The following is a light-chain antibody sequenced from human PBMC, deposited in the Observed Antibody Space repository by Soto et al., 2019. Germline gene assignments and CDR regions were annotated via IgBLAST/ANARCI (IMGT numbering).Light chain of an antibody. V-gene: IGKV1-5*01. J-gene: IGKJ5*01. Sequence: DIQMTQSPSTLSGSLGDRVSITCRASQSISSSLAWHQQKPGKAPMLLIYDASSLESGVPSRFSGSGSGTEFTLTISSLQSEDFAVYYCQQYNNWPPTITFGQGTRLEIK. CDR1: QSISSS. CDR2: DAS. CDR3: QQYNNWPPTIT.